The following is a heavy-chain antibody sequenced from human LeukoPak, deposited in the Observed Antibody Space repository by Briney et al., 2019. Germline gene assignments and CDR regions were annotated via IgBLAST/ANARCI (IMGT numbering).Heavy chain of an antibody. CDR1: GFTFSTYN. J-gene: IGHJ6*02. Sequence: GGSLRLSCTASGFTFSTYNMNWVRQAPGKGLEWVSSITRSSSYTYYADSVKGRFTISRDNAKNSLYLQMNSLRAEDTAVYYCARVYCSGDIRYFQFYGMDVWGQGTPVTVS. D-gene: IGHD2-15*01. CDR3: ARVYCSGDIRYFQFYGMDV. CDR2: ITRSSSYT. V-gene: IGHV3-21*01.